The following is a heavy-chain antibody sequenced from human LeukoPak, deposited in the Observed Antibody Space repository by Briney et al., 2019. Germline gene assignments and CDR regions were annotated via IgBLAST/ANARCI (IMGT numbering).Heavy chain of an antibody. J-gene: IGHJ4*02. CDR3: ARGGYFDISGSPNFEY. D-gene: IGHD3-22*01. Sequence: PGGSLRLSCAASGFTFDDYGMSWVRQAPGKGLEWVSGINWNGGSTDYADSVKGRFTISRDNAKNSLYLQMNSLRAEDTALYHCARGGYFDISGSPNFEYWGQGTLVTVSS. V-gene: IGHV3-20*01. CDR1: GFTFDDYG. CDR2: INWNGGST.